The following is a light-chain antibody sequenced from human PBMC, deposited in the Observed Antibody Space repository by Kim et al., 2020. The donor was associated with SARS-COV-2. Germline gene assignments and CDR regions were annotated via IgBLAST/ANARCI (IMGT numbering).Light chain of an antibody. CDR3: CSSYASGTDWV. Sequence: QSALTQPASVSGSPGQSIPISCTGTGSDFGNYDHLSWYQHRPGQAPKLLIYDVTQRPSGVSSRFSGSKSGNTASLTISGLQAEDEADYYCCSSYASGTDWVFGGGTQLTVL. J-gene: IGLJ3*02. V-gene: IGLV2-14*03. CDR2: DVT. CDR1: GSDFGNYDH.